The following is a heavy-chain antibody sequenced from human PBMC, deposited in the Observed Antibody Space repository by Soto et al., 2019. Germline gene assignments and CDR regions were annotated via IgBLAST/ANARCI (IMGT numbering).Heavy chain of an antibody. CDR1: GGTFSSYA. Sequence: EASVKVSCKASGGTFSSYAISWVRQAPGQGLEWMGGIIPIFGTANYAQKFQGRVTITADESTSTAYMELSSLRSEDTAVYYCATGYCSGGSCYQKKHYYYYGMDVWGQGTTVTVSS. J-gene: IGHJ6*02. D-gene: IGHD2-15*01. V-gene: IGHV1-69*13. CDR3: ATGYCSGGSCYQKKHYYYYGMDV. CDR2: IIPIFGTA.